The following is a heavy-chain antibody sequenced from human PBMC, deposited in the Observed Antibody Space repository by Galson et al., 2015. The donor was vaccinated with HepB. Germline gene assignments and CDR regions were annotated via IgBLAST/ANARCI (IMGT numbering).Heavy chain of an antibody. CDR3: ARPAAGYNWFDP. CDR1: GFTFSSYS. Sequence: SLRLSCAASGFTFSSYSMNWVRQAPGKGLEWVSSISSSSSYIYYADSVKGRFTISRDNAKNSLYLQMNSLRDEDTAVYYCARPAAGYNWFDPWGQGTLVTVSS. J-gene: IGHJ5*02. CDR2: ISSSSSYI. V-gene: IGHV3-21*01. D-gene: IGHD6-13*01.